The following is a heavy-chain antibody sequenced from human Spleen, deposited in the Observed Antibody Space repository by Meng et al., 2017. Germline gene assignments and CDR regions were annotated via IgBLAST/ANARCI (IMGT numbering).Heavy chain of an antibody. J-gene: IGHJ4*02. CDR1: GGSFSDYY. CDR3: ARGPTTMAHDFDY. Sequence: SETLSLTCVVSGGSFSDYYWSWIRQPPGKGLEWIGEINHSGSTNYNPSLKSRVTMSVDTSKNQFSLKLSSVTAADTAVYYCARGPTTMAHDFDYWGQGTLVTVSS. V-gene: IGHV4-34*01. D-gene: IGHD4-11*01. CDR2: INHSGST.